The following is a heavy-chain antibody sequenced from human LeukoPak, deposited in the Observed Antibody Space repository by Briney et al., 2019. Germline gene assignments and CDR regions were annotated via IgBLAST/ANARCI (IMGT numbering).Heavy chain of an antibody. V-gene: IGHV3-21*01. CDR2: ISSSSSYI. CDR1: GFTFSSYS. J-gene: IGHJ4*02. CDR3: ARDGDGIVTGDY. Sequence: GGSLRLSCAASGFTFSSYSMNWVRQAPGKGLEWVSSISSSSSYIYCADSVKGRFTISRDNAKNSLYLQMNSLRAEDTAVYYCARDGDGIVTGDYWGQGTLVTVSS. D-gene: IGHD5-24*01.